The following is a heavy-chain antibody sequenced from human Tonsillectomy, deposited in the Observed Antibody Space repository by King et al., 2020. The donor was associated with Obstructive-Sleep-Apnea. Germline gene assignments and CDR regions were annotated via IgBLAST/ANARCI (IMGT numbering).Heavy chain of an antibody. J-gene: IGHJ1*01. CDR3: ASCGVVGDYVFDQNGFEYFQH. V-gene: IGHV4-31*03. D-gene: IGHD4-17*01. CDR2: IYYSGST. CDR1: GGSISSGGYY. Sequence: VQLQESGPGLVKPSQTLSLTCTVSGGSISSGGYYWSWIRQHPGKGLEWIGYIYYSGSTYYNPSLKSRVTISVDTSKNQFSLKLSSVTAADTAVYYCASCGVVGDYVFDQNGFEYFQHWGQGTLVTVSS.